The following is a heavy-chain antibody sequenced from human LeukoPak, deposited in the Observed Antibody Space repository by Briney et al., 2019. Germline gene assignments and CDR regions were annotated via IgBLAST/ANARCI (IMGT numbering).Heavy chain of an antibody. CDR3: ARELTIFGVVSNWFDP. CDR2: ISYDGSNK. D-gene: IGHD3-3*01. V-gene: IGHV3-30*03. Sequence: GGSLRLSCAASGFTFSSYGMHWVRQAPGKGLEWVAVISYDGSNKYYADSVKGRFTISRDNSKNTLYLQMNSLRAEDTAVYYCARELTIFGVVSNWFDPWGQGTLVTVSS. J-gene: IGHJ5*02. CDR1: GFTFSSYG.